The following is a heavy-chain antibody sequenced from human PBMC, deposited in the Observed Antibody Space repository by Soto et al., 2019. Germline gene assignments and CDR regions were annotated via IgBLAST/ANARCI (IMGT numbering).Heavy chain of an antibody. V-gene: IGHV1-69*13. J-gene: IGHJ6*02. CDR2: IIPLFGTA. CDR3: PRVSMVRGVIIREPDYYYYGMDV. CDR1: GGTFSSYA. Sequence: SVKVSCKASGGTFSSYAISWVRQAPGQGLEWMGGIIPLFGTANYAQKFQGRVTITADESTSTAYMELSSLRSEDTAVYYCPRVSMVRGVIIREPDYYYYGMDVWGQGTTVTVSS. D-gene: IGHD3-10*01.